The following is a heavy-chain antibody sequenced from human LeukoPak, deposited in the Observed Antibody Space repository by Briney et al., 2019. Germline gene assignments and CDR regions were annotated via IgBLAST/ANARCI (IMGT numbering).Heavy chain of an antibody. J-gene: IGHJ5*02. CDR3: AKRGYYYDSWVDNWFDP. CDR2: IRYDGSNK. CDR1: GFTFSGYG. V-gene: IGHV3-30*02. D-gene: IGHD3-22*01. Sequence: GGSLRLSCAASGFTFSGYGMHWVRQAPGKGLEWVAFIRYDGSNKYYADSVEGRFTISRDNSKNTLYLQMNSLRAEDTAVYYCAKRGYYYDSWVDNWFDPWGQGTLVTVSS.